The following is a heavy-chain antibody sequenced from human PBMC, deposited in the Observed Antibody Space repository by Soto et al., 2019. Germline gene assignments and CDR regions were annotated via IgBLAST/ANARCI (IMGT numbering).Heavy chain of an antibody. Sequence: QVQLVESGGGVVQPGRSLRLSCAASGFTFSSYGMHWVRQAPGKGLEWVAVIWYDGSNKYYADSVKGRFTISRDNSKNTLYLQMNGLRAEDTAGYYCARVGITATTFRGFDYWGQGTLVTVSS. V-gene: IGHV3-33*01. CDR3: ARVGITATTFRGFDY. CDR2: IWYDGSNK. J-gene: IGHJ4*02. D-gene: IGHD1-20*01. CDR1: GFTFSSYG.